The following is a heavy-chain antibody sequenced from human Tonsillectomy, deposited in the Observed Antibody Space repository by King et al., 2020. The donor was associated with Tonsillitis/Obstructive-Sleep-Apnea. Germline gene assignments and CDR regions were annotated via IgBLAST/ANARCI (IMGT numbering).Heavy chain of an antibody. CDR3: VKGGDIVVVPLDY. J-gene: IGHJ4*02. Sequence: VQLVESGGGVVQPGGSLRLSCAASGFTFDDYAMHWVRQAPGKGLEWVSLISGDGGSTYYADSVKGRFTISRDNSKNSLYLQMNSLRTEDTALYYCVKGGDIVVVPLDYWGQGTLVTVSS. CDR2: ISGDGGST. D-gene: IGHD2-2*01. V-gene: IGHV3-43*02. CDR1: GFTFDDYA.